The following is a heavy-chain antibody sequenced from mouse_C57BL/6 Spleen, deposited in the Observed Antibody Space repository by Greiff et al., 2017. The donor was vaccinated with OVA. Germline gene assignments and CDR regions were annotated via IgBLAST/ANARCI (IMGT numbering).Heavy chain of an antibody. V-gene: IGHV1-52*01. CDR3: ARDGNWYCDV. D-gene: IGHD2-1*01. J-gene: IGHJ1*03. CDR1: GYTFTSYW. Sequence: VQLQQPGAELVRPGSSVKLSCKASGYTFTSYWMHWVKQRPIQGLEWIGNIDPSDSETHYNQKFKDKATLTVDKSSSTAYMQLSSLTSEDSAVYYCARDGNWYCDVWGTGTTVTVSS. CDR2: IDPSDSET.